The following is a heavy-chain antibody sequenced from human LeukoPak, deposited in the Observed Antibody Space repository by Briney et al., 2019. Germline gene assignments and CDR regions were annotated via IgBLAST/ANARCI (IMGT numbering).Heavy chain of an antibody. J-gene: IGHJ5*02. Sequence: SETLSLTCTVSGGSISSSSYYWGWRRQPRGRGGEGVGIIYYSGPTYYIPSLKSRLTISVDTSKNHFSLKLSSVTAADTAVYYCARDETLLGSRSFDPWGQGTLVTVSS. CDR2: IYYSGPT. D-gene: IGHD2-15*01. CDR1: GGSISSSSYY. CDR3: ARDETLLGSRSFDP. V-gene: IGHV4-39*07.